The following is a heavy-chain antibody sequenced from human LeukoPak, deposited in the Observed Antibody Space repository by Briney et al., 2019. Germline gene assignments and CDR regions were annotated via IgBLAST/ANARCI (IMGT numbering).Heavy chain of an antibody. V-gene: IGHV4-4*07. D-gene: IGHD6-19*01. CDR3: ARGPYSSGWYSIAS. Sequence: SETLALTCTVSGGSIISYYWSWIRQPAGKGLEWIGRIYNSGNTNYNPSLRSRVTLSVDTSKNQFSLRLSSVTAADTAVYYCARGPYSSGWYSIASWGQGTLVTVSS. J-gene: IGHJ4*02. CDR1: GGSIISYY. CDR2: IYNSGNT.